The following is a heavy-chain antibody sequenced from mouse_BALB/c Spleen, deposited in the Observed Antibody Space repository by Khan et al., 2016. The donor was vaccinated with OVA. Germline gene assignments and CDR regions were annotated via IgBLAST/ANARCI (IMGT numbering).Heavy chain of an antibody. V-gene: IGHV3-2*02. CDR2: ISYSGST. D-gene: IGHD1-2*01. J-gene: IGHJ2*01. Sequence: EVQLQESGPGLVKPSQSLSLTCTVTGYSITSGYGWNWIRQFPGNKLEWMCYISYSGSTNYNPSLKSRITISRDTSKNQLFLQLNSVTTEDTATYYCARTARIKYWGQGTTLTVSS. CDR1: GYSITSGYG. CDR3: ARTARIKY.